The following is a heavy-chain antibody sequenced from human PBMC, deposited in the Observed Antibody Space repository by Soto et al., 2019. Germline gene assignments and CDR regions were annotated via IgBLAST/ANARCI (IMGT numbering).Heavy chain of an antibody. Sequence: GGSLRLSCAASGFTFSSYAMSWVRQAPGKGLEWVSGISGGGGATYYADSVKGRFTISRDNSKNTLYLQMNSLRAEDTAIYYCAKSEPYGSGSYYFDYWGQGTLVTVSS. CDR3: AKSEPYGSGSYYFDY. CDR1: GFTFSSYA. CDR2: ISGGGGAT. V-gene: IGHV3-23*01. J-gene: IGHJ4*02. D-gene: IGHD1-26*01.